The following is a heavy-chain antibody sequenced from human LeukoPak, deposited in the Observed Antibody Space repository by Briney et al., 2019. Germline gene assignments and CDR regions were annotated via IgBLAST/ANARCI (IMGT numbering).Heavy chain of an antibody. J-gene: IGHJ6*02. CDR1: GFTFSSYA. CDR3: ARDPEDIVVVPAAIYYGMDV. CDR2: ISYDGSNK. D-gene: IGHD2-2*01. V-gene: IGHV3-30*04. Sequence: GRYLRLSCAASGFTFSSYAMHWVRQAPGKGLEWVAVISYDGSNKYYADSVKGRFTISRDNSKNTLYLQMNSLRAEDTAVYYCARDPEDIVVVPAAIYYGMDVWGQGTTVTVSS.